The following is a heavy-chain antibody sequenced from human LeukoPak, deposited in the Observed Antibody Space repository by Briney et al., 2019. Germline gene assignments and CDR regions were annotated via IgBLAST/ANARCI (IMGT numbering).Heavy chain of an antibody. CDR1: GFTFSSYG. CDR3: ARTWDRFDP. J-gene: IGHJ5*02. Sequence: GGSLRLSCAASGFTFSSYGMHWVRQAPGKGLEWLSYISGSSRTIYFADSVKGRFTISRDNAKNSLYLQMNRLTAEDTALYYCARTWDRFDPWGQGTLVTVSS. D-gene: IGHD1-26*01. CDR2: ISGSSRTI. V-gene: IGHV3-48*04.